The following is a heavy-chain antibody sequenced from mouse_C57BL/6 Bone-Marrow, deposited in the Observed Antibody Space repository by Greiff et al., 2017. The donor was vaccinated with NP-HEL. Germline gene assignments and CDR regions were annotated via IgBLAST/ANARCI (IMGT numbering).Heavy chain of an antibody. CDR1: GYTFTSYG. V-gene: IGHV1-81*01. CDR3: ASGMVRHYYAMDY. D-gene: IGHD2-1*01. CDR2: IYPRSGNT. Sequence: QVQLQQSGAELARPGASVKLSCKASGYTFTSYGISWVKQRTGQGLEWIGEIYPRSGNTYYNEKFKGKATLTADKSSSTAYMELRSLTSEDSAVYFCASGMVRHYYAMDYWGQGTSVTVSS. J-gene: IGHJ4*01.